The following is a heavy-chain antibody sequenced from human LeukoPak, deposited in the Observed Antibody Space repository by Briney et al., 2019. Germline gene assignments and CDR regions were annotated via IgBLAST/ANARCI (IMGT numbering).Heavy chain of an antibody. CDR2: ILSDGSYE. D-gene: IGHD6-19*01. CDR3: ARTREEWQVLDY. Sequence: GGSLRLSCATSGFSLSRNGMHWVRQAPGQGLEWVAFILSDGSYEYYADSVKGRFTISRDNSKNMVYLQLNSLRAEDTAVYYCARTREEWQVLDYWGQGTLVTVSS. V-gene: IGHV3-30*19. J-gene: IGHJ4*02. CDR1: GFSLSRNG.